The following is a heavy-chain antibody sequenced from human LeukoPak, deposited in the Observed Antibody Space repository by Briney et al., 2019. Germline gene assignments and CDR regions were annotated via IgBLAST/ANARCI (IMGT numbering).Heavy chain of an antibody. CDR1: GFTFTSHS. J-gene: IGHJ3*02. Sequence: GGSLRLSCTASGFTFTSHSMHWVRQAPGKGLEYVSSITANGGSTYYGNSVRGRFTISRDNSKKTLYLQMGSLRAEDMAVYYCARELYSVNPHDGFDIWGQGTMITVSS. D-gene: IGHD1-26*01. CDR3: ARELYSVNPHDGFDI. V-gene: IGHV3-64*01. CDR2: ITANGGST.